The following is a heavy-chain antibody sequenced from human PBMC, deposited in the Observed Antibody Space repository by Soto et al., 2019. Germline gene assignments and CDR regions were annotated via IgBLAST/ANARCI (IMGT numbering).Heavy chain of an antibody. CDR1: GFTFSSYD. CDR2: IGTAGDT. V-gene: IGHV3-13*01. Sequence: GGSLRLSCAASGFTFSSYDMHWVRQATGKGLEWVSAIGTAGDTYYPGSVKGRFTISRENAKNSLYLQMNSLRAEDTAVYYCAALSDYYYGMDVWGQGTTVTVSS. D-gene: IGHD3-10*01. CDR3: AALSDYYYGMDV. J-gene: IGHJ6*02.